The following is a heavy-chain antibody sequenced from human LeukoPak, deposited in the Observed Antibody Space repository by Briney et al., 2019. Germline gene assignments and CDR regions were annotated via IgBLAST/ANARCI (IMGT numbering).Heavy chain of an antibody. CDR3: ARGEEYHDFWSGYKKDQGFDY. CDR1: GGSISNSNYY. V-gene: IGHV4-39*07. Sequence: SETLSLTCSVSGGSISNSNYYWGWIRQPPGKGLEWIGSIYYSGRTYSNPSLKSRVTISVDTSKNQFSLKLSSVTAADTALYYCARGEEYHDFWSGYKKDQGFDYWGQGALVTVSS. D-gene: IGHD3-3*01. J-gene: IGHJ4*02. CDR2: IYYSGRT.